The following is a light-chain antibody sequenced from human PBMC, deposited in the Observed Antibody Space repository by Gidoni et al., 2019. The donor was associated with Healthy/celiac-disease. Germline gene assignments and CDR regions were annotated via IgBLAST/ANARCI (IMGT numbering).Light chain of an antibody. Sequence: EIVMTQSPATLSVSPGERAPLSCRASQSVSSNLAWYQQKPGQAPRLLIYGASTRATGIPARFSGSGSGTEFTLTISSLQSEDFAVHYCQQYNNWPPWTFGQGTKVEIK. J-gene: IGKJ1*01. V-gene: IGKV3-15*01. CDR2: GAS. CDR3: QQYNNWPPWT. CDR1: QSVSSN.